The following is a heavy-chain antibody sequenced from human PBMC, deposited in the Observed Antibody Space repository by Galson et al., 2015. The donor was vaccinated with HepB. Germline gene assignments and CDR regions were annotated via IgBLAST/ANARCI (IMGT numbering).Heavy chain of an antibody. D-gene: IGHD2-21*02. V-gene: IGHV3-23*01. CDR2: INGTGTIT. CDR3: IKCRGDCLRSGLDV. J-gene: IGHJ6*02. Sequence: SLRLSCAASGFTFSTYSICWVRQAPGQGLEWVSSINGTGTITKYADSVKGRFTISRDNSKNTLYLQMNSLIVEDTAVYYCIKCRGDCLRSGLDVWGQGGTVTVSS. CDR1: GFTFSTYS.